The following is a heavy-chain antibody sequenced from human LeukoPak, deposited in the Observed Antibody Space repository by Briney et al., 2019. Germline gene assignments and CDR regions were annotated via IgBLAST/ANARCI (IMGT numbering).Heavy chain of an antibody. D-gene: IGHD6-13*01. Sequence: GGSLRLSCAASGFTMSHYGVSWVRQAPGKGLEWISGIRSAVETTHYADSVKGRFTISRDNSKNTLYLQMNSLRTEDTAVYYCAKASEPGIAAAGFDYWGQGTLVTVSS. CDR1: GFTMSHYG. CDR3: AKASEPGIAAAGFDY. J-gene: IGHJ4*02. CDR2: IRSAVETT. V-gene: IGHV3-23*01.